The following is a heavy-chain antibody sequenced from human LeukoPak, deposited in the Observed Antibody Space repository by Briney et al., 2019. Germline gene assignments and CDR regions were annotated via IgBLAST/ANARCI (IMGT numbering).Heavy chain of an antibody. CDR1: GYTFTSYD. Sequence: GASVKVSCKASGYTFTSYDINWVRQATGQGLEWMGWMNPNSGNTGYAQKFQGRVTMTRNTSISTAYMELSSLRSEETAVYYCARVKVMTIFGVVIPLNYGMDVWGQGTTVTVSS. D-gene: IGHD3-3*01. J-gene: IGHJ6*02. CDR2: MNPNSGNT. CDR3: ARVKVMTIFGVVIPLNYGMDV. V-gene: IGHV1-8*01.